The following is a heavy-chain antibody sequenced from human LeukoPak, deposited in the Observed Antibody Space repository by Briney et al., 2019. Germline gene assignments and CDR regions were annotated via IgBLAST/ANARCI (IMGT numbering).Heavy chain of an antibody. CDR1: GGSISSYY. V-gene: IGHV4-59*08. CDR3: ARNLENSFDF. J-gene: IGHJ4*02. CDR2: VFYTGST. Sequence: SETLSLICSVSGGSISSYYWNWIRQPPGKGLEWIGYVFYTGSTNYNPSLESRVTISVDTSKNQFSLKLSSVTAADTAVYYCARNLENSFDFWGQGTLVTVSS.